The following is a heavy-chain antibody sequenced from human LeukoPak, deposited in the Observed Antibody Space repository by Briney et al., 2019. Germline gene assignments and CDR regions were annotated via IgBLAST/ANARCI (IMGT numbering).Heavy chain of an antibody. Sequence: VGSLSLSCAASGFTLSRHDMHWVRQATAKRLEWVSAICTAGDTYYTPSVQRRFPISIENAKNSLYLQMNRLRAGDTAVYYCARVGIVGANHDAFDIWGQGTMVTVSS. CDR3: ARVGIVGANHDAFDI. J-gene: IGHJ3*02. D-gene: IGHD1-26*01. CDR2: ICTAGDT. CDR1: GFTLSRHD. V-gene: IGHV3-13*01.